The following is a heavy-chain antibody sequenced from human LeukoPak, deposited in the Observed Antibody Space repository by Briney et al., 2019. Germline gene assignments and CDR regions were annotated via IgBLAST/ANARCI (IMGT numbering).Heavy chain of an antibody. CDR3: ARLGGYYDPFDY. CDR2: IYTSGIT. D-gene: IGHD3-22*01. V-gene: IGHV4-4*09. J-gene: IGHJ4*02. CDR1: DDSFSSHY. Sequence: LETLSLTCAVSDDSFSSHYWTWIRQPPGKGLEWIGYIYTSGITNYNPSLKSRVTMSEDTSKNQFSPKLSSVTAADTAVYYCARLGGYYDPFDYWGQGTLVTVSS.